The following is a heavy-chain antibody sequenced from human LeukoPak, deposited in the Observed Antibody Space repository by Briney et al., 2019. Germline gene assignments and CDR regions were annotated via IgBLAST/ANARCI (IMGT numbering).Heavy chain of an antibody. CDR3: ARWTDWYFDL. D-gene: IGHD3/OR15-3a*01. Sequence: PGGSLRLSCAASGFSFSDNWMTWIRQAPEKGLQWVANIKEDGSDKNYADSVTGRFTISRDNAKNLLSLQMNGLRAEDTAVYYCARWTDWYFDLWGRGALVTVSS. CDR2: IKEDGSDK. V-gene: IGHV3-7*01. J-gene: IGHJ2*01. CDR1: GFSFSDNW.